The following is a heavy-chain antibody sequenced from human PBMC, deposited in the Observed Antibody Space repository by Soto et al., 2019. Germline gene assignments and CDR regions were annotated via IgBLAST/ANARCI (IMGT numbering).Heavy chain of an antibody. CDR1: GFTFSSYS. J-gene: IGHJ4*02. Sequence: GGSLRLSCAASGFTFSSYSMNWVRQAPGKGLEWVSSISSSSSYIYYADSVKGRFTISRDNAKNSLYLQMNSLRAEDTAVYDCARDLIGYGGNFDYWGQGTLVTVSS. CDR3: ARDLIGYGGNFDY. V-gene: IGHV3-21*01. D-gene: IGHD4-17*01. CDR2: ISSSSSYI.